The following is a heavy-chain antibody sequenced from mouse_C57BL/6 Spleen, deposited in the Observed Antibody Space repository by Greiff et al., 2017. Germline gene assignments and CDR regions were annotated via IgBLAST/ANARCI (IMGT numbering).Heavy chain of an antibody. CDR3: AREDTMITTYYFDY. D-gene: IGHD2-4*01. CDR2: IYPGSGST. V-gene: IGHV1-55*01. J-gene: IGHJ2*01. CDR1: GYTFTSYW. Sequence: QVQLQQPGAELVKPGASVKMSCKASGYTFTSYWITWVKQRPGQGLEWIGDIYPGSGSTNYNEKFKSKATLTVDTSSSPAYMQLRSLTSEDSAVYYCAREDTMITTYYFDYWGQGTTLTVSS.